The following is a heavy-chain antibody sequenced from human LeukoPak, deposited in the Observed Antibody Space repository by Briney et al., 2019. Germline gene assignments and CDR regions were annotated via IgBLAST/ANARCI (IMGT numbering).Heavy chain of an antibody. D-gene: IGHD5-18*01. CDR3: AGQIYSYGISPYYYYGMDV. J-gene: IGHJ6*02. Sequence: SETLSLTCAVYGGSFSGYYWSWIRQPPGKGLEWIGEINHSGSTNYNPSLKSRVTISVDTPKNQFSLKLSSVTAADTAVYYCAGQIYSYGISPYYYYGMDVWGQGTTVTVSS. V-gene: IGHV4-34*01. CDR2: INHSGST. CDR1: GGSFSGYY.